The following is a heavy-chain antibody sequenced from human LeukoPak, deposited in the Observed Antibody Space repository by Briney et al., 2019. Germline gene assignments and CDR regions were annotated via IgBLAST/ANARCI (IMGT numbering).Heavy chain of an antibody. CDR3: ARLGGQLAFYYFDY. Sequence: SETLSLTCTVSGGSISSYYWSWIRQPPGKGLEWIGYIYYSGSTNYNPSLKSRVTISVDTSKNQFSPKLSSVTAADTAVYYCARLGGQLAFYYFDYWGQGTLVTVSS. CDR1: GGSISSYY. D-gene: IGHD6-13*01. J-gene: IGHJ4*02. CDR2: IYYSGST. V-gene: IGHV4-59*08.